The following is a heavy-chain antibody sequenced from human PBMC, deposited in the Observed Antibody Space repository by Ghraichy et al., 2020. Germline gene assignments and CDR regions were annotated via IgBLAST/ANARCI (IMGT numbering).Heavy chain of an antibody. V-gene: IGHV4-34*01. CDR3: ARGWTWYSSSWYSNDY. J-gene: IGHJ4*02. Sequence: SETLSLTCAVYGGSFSGYYWSWIRQPPGKGLEWIGEINHSGSTNYNPSLKSRVTISVDTSKNQFSLKLSSVTAADTAVYYCARGWTWYSSSWYSNDYWGQGTLVTVSS. D-gene: IGHD6-13*01. CDR1: GGSFSGYY. CDR2: INHSGST.